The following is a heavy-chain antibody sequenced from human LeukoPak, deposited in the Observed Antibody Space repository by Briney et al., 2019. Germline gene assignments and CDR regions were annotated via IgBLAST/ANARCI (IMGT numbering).Heavy chain of an antibody. Sequence: ASVKVSCKTSGYPFTTWEINWVRQAAGQGLEWMGWVHPNGGNTAYAQKFQGRVTMARDTSISTAYMELSGLTSDDTAVYFCARGPRNDPWGQGTLVTVSS. CDR2: VHPNGGNT. V-gene: IGHV1-8*01. J-gene: IGHJ5*02. CDR1: GYPFTTWE. CDR3: ARGPRNDP. D-gene: IGHD1-14*01.